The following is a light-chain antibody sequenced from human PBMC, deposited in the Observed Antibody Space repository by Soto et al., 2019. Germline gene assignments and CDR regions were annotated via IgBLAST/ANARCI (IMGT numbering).Light chain of an antibody. CDR2: DDS. Sequence: SYELNQSPSVSGAPGHTARITCGGNNIGSKSVHWFQQRPGQAPVLVGFDDSDRPSGIPERFSGSKYETTATLTISGVEAGDEADYYCQVWDSNVLHHVFGTGTKLTVL. J-gene: IGLJ1*01. CDR3: QVWDSNVLHHV. CDR1: NIGSKS. V-gene: IGLV3-21*02.